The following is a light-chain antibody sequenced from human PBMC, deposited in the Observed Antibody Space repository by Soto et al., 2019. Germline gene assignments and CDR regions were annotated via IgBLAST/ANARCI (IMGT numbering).Light chain of an antibody. CDR2: AAT. CDR3: QQSYSAPLT. V-gene: IGKV1-39*01. Sequence: DIQMTQSPSSLSASVGDRVTITCRASQNILTYLNWYQQRPVKATKFLIYAATSVQDGVPSRFSGSESGTEFTLTISSLQPEDSATYYCQQSYSAPLTFGQGTNLEIK. J-gene: IGKJ2*01. CDR1: QNILTY.